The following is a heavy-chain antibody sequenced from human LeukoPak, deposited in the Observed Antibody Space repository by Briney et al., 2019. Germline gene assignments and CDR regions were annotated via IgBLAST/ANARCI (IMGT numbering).Heavy chain of an antibody. CDR2: IYSGGST. Sequence: PGGSLRLSCAASGFTFSSYWMSWVRQAPGKGLEWVSVIYSGGSTYYADSVKGRFTISRHNSKNTLYLQMNSLRAEDTAVYYCARGNHGSGSYYPQHDAFDIWGQGTMVTVSS. CDR1: GFTFSSYW. V-gene: IGHV3-53*04. CDR3: ARGNHGSGSYYPQHDAFDI. D-gene: IGHD3-10*01. J-gene: IGHJ3*02.